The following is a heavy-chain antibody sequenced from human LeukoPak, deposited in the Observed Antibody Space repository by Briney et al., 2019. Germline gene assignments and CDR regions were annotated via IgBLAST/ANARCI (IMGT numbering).Heavy chain of an antibody. V-gene: IGHV3-11*01. CDR2: ISSSGSTI. CDR1: GFTFSDYY. J-gene: IGHJ4*02. D-gene: IGHD6-13*01. Sequence: GGSLRLSCAASGFTFSDYYMSWIRQAPGKGLEWVSYISSSGSTIYYADSVKGRFAISRDNAKNSLYLQMNSLRAEDTAVYYCARVSSSWYVVDYWGQGTLVTVSS. CDR3: ARVSSSWYVVDY.